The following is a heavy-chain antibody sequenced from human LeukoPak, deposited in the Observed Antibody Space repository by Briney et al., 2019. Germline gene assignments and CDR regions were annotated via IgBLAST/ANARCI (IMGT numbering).Heavy chain of an antibody. CDR1: GFTFSTYG. Sequence: GGSLRLSCAASGFTFSTYGMHWVRQAPGKGLEWVAVIWYDGGNKYYSDSVKGRFTISRDNSKNTVSLQMNSLRAGDTVVYYCARDHCSSTSCYGYHYYYGMDVWGQGTTVTVSS. D-gene: IGHD2-2*01. CDR3: ARDHCSSTSCYGYHYYYGMDV. CDR2: IWYDGGNK. V-gene: IGHV3-33*01. J-gene: IGHJ6*02.